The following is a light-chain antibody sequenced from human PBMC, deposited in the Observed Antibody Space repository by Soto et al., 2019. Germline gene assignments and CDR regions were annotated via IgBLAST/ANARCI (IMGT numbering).Light chain of an antibody. J-gene: IGKJ4*01. CDR2: GAS. CDR3: QQYNNWPLT. Sequence: EIVMTQSPGTLSVSPGERATLSCRASQSVSSNLAWYQQKPGQAPRLLIYGASTRATGIPARFSGSGSGTEFTLTISSLQSEDCAVYYCQQYNNWPLTFGGGTKVEIK. CDR1: QSVSSN. V-gene: IGKV3-15*01.